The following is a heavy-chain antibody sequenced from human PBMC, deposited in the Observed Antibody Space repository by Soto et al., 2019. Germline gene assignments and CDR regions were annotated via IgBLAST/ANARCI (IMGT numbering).Heavy chain of an antibody. Sequence: QVQLVESGGGVVQPGRSLRLSCAASGFTFSSYGMHWVRQAQGKGLERVAVIWYDGSNKYYADSVKGRFTISRDNSKNTLYRQMNSLRAEDTAVYYCAREGLEQQLVRYYYYYYYLDVWGKGTTVTVSS. J-gene: IGHJ6*03. D-gene: IGHD6-13*01. CDR1: GFTFSSYG. CDR2: IWYDGSNK. V-gene: IGHV3-33*01. CDR3: AREGLEQQLVRYYYYYYYLDV.